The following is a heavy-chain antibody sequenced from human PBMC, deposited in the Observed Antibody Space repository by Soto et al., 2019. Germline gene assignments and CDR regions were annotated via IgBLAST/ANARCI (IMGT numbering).Heavy chain of an antibody. CDR3: AREAPDDSSGYYYVSGAFDI. J-gene: IGHJ3*02. Sequence: QVQLQESGPGLVKPSQTLSLTCTVSGGSISSGGYYWSWIRQHPGKGLEWIGYIYYSGSTYYNPSLMSRVTISVDTSKNQFSLKLSSVTAADTAVYYCAREAPDDSSGYYYVSGAFDIWGQGTMVTVSS. V-gene: IGHV4-31*03. CDR1: GGSISSGGYY. CDR2: IYYSGST. D-gene: IGHD3-22*01.